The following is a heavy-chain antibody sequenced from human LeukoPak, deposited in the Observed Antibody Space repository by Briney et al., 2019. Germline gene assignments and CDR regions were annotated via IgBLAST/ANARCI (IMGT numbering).Heavy chain of an antibody. CDR1: GFTFSSYS. CDR3: AGDSYDFPDCTY. D-gene: IGHD3-3*01. J-gene: IGHJ4*02. V-gene: IGHV3-21*01. Sequence: GGSLRLSCAASGFTFSSYSMNWVRQAPGKGLEWVSSISSSSYIYYADSVKGRFTISRDNAKNSLYLQMNSLRAEDTAVYYCAGDSYDFPDCTYWGQGTLVTVSS. CDR2: ISSSSYI.